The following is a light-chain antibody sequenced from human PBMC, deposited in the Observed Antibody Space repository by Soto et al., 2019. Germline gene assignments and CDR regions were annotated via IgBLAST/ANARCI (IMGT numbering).Light chain of an antibody. CDR3: QQYDNLPLT. Sequence: DIQMTRSPSSLSASVGDRVTITWXASQDISNYLNWYQQLPGKAPKLLIYDASNLETGVPSRFSGSGSGTDFTFTISSLQPEDIATYYCQQYDNLPLTFGGGTKVDIK. J-gene: IGKJ4*01. CDR2: DAS. V-gene: IGKV1-33*01. CDR1: QDISNY.